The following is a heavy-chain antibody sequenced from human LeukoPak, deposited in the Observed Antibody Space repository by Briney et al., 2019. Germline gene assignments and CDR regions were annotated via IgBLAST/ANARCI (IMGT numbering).Heavy chain of an antibody. J-gene: IGHJ6*02. CDR3: AKDDYSYYAMDV. CDR1: GFTFSSSA. Sequence: PGGSLRLSCAASGFTFSSSAMHWVRQAPGKGLEWVSTISGSGGSTFYADSVKGRFTISRDNSRNTLYLQMNSLRAEDTAIYYCAKDDYSYYAMDVWGRGTTVTVSS. V-gene: IGHV3-23*01. CDR2: ISGSGGST.